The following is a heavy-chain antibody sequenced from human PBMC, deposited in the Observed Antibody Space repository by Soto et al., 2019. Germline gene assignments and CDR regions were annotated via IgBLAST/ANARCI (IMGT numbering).Heavy chain of an antibody. CDR2: INRDGSKK. D-gene: IGHD3-10*01. V-gene: IGHV3-7*05. J-gene: IGHJ3*02. CDR1: GFTLSAYW. Sequence: EVQLEESGGDLVQPGGSLRLSCAASGFTLSAYWMTWVRQAPGKGLEWVANINRDGSKKSYLDSVRGRFTISRDNVGNSLYLQMDSLRADDTALYFCARDVSPGSSRLYPDAFDIWGQGTMVTVSS. CDR3: ARDVSPGSSRLYPDAFDI.